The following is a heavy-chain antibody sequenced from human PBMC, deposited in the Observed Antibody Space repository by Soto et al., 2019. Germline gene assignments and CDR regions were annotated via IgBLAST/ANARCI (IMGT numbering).Heavy chain of an antibody. V-gene: IGHV3-30-3*01. CDR3: ARGPYYYDSSGYYAGLGY. J-gene: IGHJ4*02. D-gene: IGHD3-22*01. CDR2: ISYDGSNK. CDR1: GFTFSSYA. Sequence: GGSLRLSCAASGFTFSSYAMHWVRQAPGKGLEWVAVISYDGSNKYYADSVKGRFTISRDNSKNTLYLQMNSLRAEDTAVYYCARGPYYYDSSGYYAGLGYWGQGTLVTVSS.